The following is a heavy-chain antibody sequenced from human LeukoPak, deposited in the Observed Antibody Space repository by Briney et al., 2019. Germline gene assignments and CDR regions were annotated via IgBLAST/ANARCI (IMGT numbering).Heavy chain of an antibody. V-gene: IGHV4-39*01. CDR2: IYYSGST. CDR1: GGSISSSSYY. CDR3: ARRGRVAVADFDY. Sequence: SETLSLTCTVSGGSISSSSYYWGWIRQPPGKGLEWIGSIYYSGSTYYNPSLKSRVTISVDTSKNQFSLKLSSVTAADTAVYYCARRGRVAVADFDYWGQGTLVTVSS. D-gene: IGHD6-19*01. J-gene: IGHJ4*02.